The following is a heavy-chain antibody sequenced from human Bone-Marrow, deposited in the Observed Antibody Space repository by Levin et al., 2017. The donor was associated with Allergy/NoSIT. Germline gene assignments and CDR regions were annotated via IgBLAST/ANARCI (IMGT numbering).Heavy chain of an antibody. V-gene: IGHV3-21*01. CDR1: GFTFSSFS. Sequence: GGSLRLSCAASGFTFSSFSMNWVRQAPGKGLEWVSYISTTSTYIYYAGSVKGRFTISRDNTKNSLYLRMSGLRADDTAVYYCATTLRGSGSYEDWGQGTLVTVSS. CDR2: ISTTSTYI. CDR3: ATTLRGSGSYED. D-gene: IGHD3-10*01. J-gene: IGHJ4*02.